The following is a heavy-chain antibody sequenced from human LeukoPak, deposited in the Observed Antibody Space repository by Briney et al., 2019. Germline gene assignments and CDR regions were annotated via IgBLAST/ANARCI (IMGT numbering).Heavy chain of an antibody. CDR1: GYTFAGYY. J-gene: IGHJ6*03. CDR2: INPDGDVT. V-gene: IGHV1-2*02. CDR3: ARGPNHYYYMDF. Sequence: ASVKVSCKASGYTFAGYYMHWVRQAPGHGLEWMGWINPDGDVTKSAQKFQGRVTMTTDKSINTVFMELSGLTSDDTALYYCARGPNHYYYMDFWGKGTTVSVSS.